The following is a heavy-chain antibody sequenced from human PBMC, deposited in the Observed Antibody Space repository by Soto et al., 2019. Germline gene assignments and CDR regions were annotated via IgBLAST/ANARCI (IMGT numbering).Heavy chain of an antibody. CDR1: GFTFSSYG. CDR2: ISWNSGSI. V-gene: IGHV3-9*01. D-gene: IGHD3-22*01. J-gene: IGHJ4*02. CDR3: AKDFEMIVVANYFDY. Sequence: VQLVESGGGVVQPGRSLRLSCAASGFTFSSYGMHWVRQAPGKGLEWVSGISWNSGSIGYADSVKGRFTISRDNAKNSLYLQMNSLRAEDTALYYCAKDFEMIVVANYFDYWGQGTLVTVSS.